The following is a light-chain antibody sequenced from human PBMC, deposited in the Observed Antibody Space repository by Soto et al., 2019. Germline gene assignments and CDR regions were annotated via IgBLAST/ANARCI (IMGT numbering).Light chain of an antibody. CDR1: QSISSW. V-gene: IGKV1-5*03. CDR3: HQYNSYPYT. CDR2: EAS. Sequence: DIQMTQSPSTLSASVGDRVTITCRASQSISSWLAWYQEKPGKAPKLLIYEASSLEGGVPSRFSGSASGTEFTLTISSLQPDDFATYYCHQYNSYPYTFGQGTKVDIK. J-gene: IGKJ2*01.